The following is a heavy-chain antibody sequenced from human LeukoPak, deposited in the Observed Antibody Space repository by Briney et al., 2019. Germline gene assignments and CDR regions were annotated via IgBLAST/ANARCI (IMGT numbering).Heavy chain of an antibody. V-gene: IGHV1-3*01. CDR1: GYTFTSYA. J-gene: IGHJ4*02. CDR3: ARDRESYFDY. Sequence: ASVKVSCKASGYTFTSYAMHWVRQAPGQRLEWMGWINAGNGNTKYSQKLQGRVTMTTDTSTSTAYMELRSLRSDDTAVYYCARDRESYFDYWGQGTLVTVSS. D-gene: IGHD1-26*01. CDR2: INAGNGNT.